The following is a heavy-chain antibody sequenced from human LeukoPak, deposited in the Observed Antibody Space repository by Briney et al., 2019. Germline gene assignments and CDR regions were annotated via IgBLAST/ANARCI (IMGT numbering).Heavy chain of an antibody. CDR3: ARDSVERTTVTTRKVRYYYGMDV. V-gene: IGHV3-48*04. J-gene: IGHJ6*02. CDR2: ISSSSSTI. CDR1: GFTFSSYS. Sequence: GGSLRLSRAASGFTFSSYSMNWVRQAPGKGLEWVSYISSSSSTIYYADSVKGRFTISRDNAKNSLYLQMNSLRAEDTAVYYCARDSVERTTVTTRKVRYYYGMDVWGQGTTVTVSS. D-gene: IGHD4-17*01.